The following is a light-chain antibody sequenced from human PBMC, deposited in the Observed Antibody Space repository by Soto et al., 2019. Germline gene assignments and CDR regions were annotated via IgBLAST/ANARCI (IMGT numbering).Light chain of an antibody. CDR1: QSVRSSY. J-gene: IGKJ2*01. V-gene: IGKV3-20*01. CDR2: GVS. CDR3: QQYGSSPPNT. Sequence: EIVLTQSPGTLSLSPGERATLSCRASQSVRSSYLAWYQQKPGQAPRLLIYGVSSRATGIPDRFSGSGSGTDFTLTISRLEPEDFAVYYCQQYGSSPPNTFGQGTKLEIK.